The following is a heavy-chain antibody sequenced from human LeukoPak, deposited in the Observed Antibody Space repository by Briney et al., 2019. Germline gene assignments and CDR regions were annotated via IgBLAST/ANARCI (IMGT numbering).Heavy chain of an antibody. D-gene: IGHD6-6*01. CDR1: GGSISSGGYY. CDR3: ARLAGSSSKDY. CDR2: IYYSGST. Sequence: SETLSLTCTVSGGSISSGGYYWRWIRQHPGKGLERIGYIYYSGSTNYNPSLKSRVTISVDTSKNQFSLKLSSVTAADTAVYYCARLAGSSSKDYWGQGTLVTVSS. V-gene: IGHV4-61*08. J-gene: IGHJ4*02.